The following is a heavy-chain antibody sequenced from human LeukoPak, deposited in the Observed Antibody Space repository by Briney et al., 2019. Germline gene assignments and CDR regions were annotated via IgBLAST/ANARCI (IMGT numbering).Heavy chain of an antibody. J-gene: IGHJ3*02. CDR2: ISYDGSNK. CDR1: GFTFSSYG. Sequence: GRSLRLFCAASGFTFSSYGMHWVRQAPGKGLEWVAVISYDGSNKYYADSVKGRFTISRDNSKNTLYLQMNSLRAEDTAVYYCAKESALTNAFDIWGQGTMVTVSS. V-gene: IGHV3-30*18. D-gene: IGHD1-14*01. CDR3: AKESALTNAFDI.